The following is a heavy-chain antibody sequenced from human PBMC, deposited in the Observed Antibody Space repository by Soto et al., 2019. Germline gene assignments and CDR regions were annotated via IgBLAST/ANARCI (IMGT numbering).Heavy chain of an antibody. D-gene: IGHD6-19*01. CDR3: AKPGGASGWDRDYAMDV. CDR1: GFTFSSYG. V-gene: IGHV3-30*18. CDR2: ISYDGKNK. Sequence: GGSLRLSCAASGFTFSSYGMHWVRQAPGKGLEWVAVISYDGKNKYYVDSVKGRFTISRDNSKNTLYLQMNSLRAEDTAVYYCAKPGGASGWDRDYAMDVWGQGTTVTVSS. J-gene: IGHJ6*02.